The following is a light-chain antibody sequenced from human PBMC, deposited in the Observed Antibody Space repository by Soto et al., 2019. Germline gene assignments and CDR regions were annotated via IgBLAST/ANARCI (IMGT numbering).Light chain of an antibody. CDR2: EVS. V-gene: IGLV2-14*01. Sequence: QSALTQPASVSGSPGQSITISCTGTSSDVGAYNFVSWYQQHPGKAPKLMIYEVSNRPSGVSSRFSGSKSDSTASLSISGLQAEDEADYYCNSYTSTRTYVFGTGTKVTVL. CDR1: SSDVGAYNF. J-gene: IGLJ1*01. CDR3: NSYTSTRTYV.